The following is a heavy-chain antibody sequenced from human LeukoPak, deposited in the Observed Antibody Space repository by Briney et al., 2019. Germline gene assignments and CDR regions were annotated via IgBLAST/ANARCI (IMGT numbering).Heavy chain of an antibody. CDR1: GGSISSGGYY. CDR3: ARGLADSSGYYFDY. J-gene: IGHJ4*02. CDR2: IYYSGST. D-gene: IGHD3-22*01. Sequence: PSETLSLTCTVSGGSISSGGYYWSWIRQHPGKGLEWIGYIYYSGSTYYNPSLKSRVTISVDTSKNQFSLKLSSVTAADTAVYYCARGLADSSGYYFDYWGQGTLVTVSS. V-gene: IGHV4-30-4*08.